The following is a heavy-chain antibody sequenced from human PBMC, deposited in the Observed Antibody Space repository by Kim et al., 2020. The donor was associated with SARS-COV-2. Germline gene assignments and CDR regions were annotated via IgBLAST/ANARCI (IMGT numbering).Heavy chain of an antibody. CDR1: GGSISSSNW. Sequence: SETLSLTCAVSGGSISSSNWWSWVRQPPGKGLEWIGEIYHSGSTNYNPSLKSRVTISVDKSKNQFSLKLSSVTAADTAVYYCARKYSSGWYGYYYYGMDVWGQGTTVTVSS. V-gene: IGHV4-4*02. D-gene: IGHD6-19*01. CDR3: ARKYSSGWYGYYYYGMDV. CDR2: IYHSGST. J-gene: IGHJ6*02.